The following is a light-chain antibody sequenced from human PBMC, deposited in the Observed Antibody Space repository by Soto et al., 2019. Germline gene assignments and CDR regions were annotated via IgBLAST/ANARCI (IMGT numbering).Light chain of an antibody. V-gene: IGKV3-15*01. Sequence: EIVMTQSPANLSVSPGERATLSCRASQSVSSNLAWYQQKPGQGPRLLIYGASTRATSIPARFSGSGSGTKFTLTINSLQSEDFAVYYCQQYNKWPPYTFGPGTELEIK. J-gene: IGKJ2*01. CDR1: QSVSSN. CDR2: GAS. CDR3: QQYNKWPPYT.